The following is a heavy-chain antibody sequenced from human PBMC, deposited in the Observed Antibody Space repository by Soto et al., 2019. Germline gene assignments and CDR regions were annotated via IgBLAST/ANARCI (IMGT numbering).Heavy chain of an antibody. CDR1: GFPFSMFA. Sequence: EVQVLESGGGSVQPGGSLRLSCAASGFPFSMFAMNWVRQAPGKGLEWVSGIRGSGGGTYYADSVKGRFTISRDDSRNMLYREMNTLRGEDPAVYYCPKASERVHYGMPVWGKGPRSPSPQ. J-gene: IGHJ6*01. CDR2: IRGSGGGT. V-gene: IGHV3-23*01. D-gene: IGHD3-10*01. CDR3: PKASERVHYGMPV.